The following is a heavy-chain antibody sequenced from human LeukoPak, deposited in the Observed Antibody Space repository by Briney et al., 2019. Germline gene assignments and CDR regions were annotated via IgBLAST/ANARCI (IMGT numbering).Heavy chain of an antibody. CDR1: GGSISSYY. Sequence: SETLSLTCTVSGGSISSYYWSWIRQPPGKGLEWIGYIYTSGSTNYNPSLKSRVTISVDTSKNQFSLRLSSVTAADTAVYYCARDLVTVTKGFDIWGQGTMVSVSS. D-gene: IGHD4-17*01. J-gene: IGHJ3*02. CDR3: ARDLVTVTKGFDI. V-gene: IGHV4-59*01. CDR2: IYTSGST.